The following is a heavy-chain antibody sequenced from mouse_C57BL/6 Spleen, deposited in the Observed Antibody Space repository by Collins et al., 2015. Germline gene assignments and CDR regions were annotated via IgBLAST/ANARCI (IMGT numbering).Heavy chain of an antibody. Sequence: QIQLVQSGPELKKPGETVKISCKASGYTFTTYGMSWVKQAPGKGLKWMGWINTYSGVPTYADDFKGRFAFSLETSASTAYLQINNLKNEDTATYFCARCGDGYYGWYFDVWGTGTTVTVS. J-gene: IGHJ1*03. CDR3: ARCGDGYYGWYFDV. V-gene: IGHV9-3*01. CDR2: INTYSGVP. CDR1: GYTFTTYG. D-gene: IGHD2-3*01.